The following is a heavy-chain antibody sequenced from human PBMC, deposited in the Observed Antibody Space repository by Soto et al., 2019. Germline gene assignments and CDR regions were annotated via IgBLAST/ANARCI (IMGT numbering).Heavy chain of an antibody. D-gene: IGHD3-3*01. Sequence: LSLTCTVSGGSISSYYWSWIRQPPGKGLEWIGYIYYSGSTNYNPSLKSRVTISVDTSKNQFSLKLSSVTAADTAVYYCAREGLAGFWSGYYNYYFDYWGQGTLVTVSS. CDR2: IYYSGST. CDR3: AREGLAGFWSGYYNYYFDY. V-gene: IGHV4-59*01. CDR1: GGSISSYY. J-gene: IGHJ4*02.